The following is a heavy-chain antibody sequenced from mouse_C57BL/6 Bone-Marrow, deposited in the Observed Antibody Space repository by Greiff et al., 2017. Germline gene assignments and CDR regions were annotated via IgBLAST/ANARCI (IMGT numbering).Heavy chain of an antibody. CDR2: IDPENGDT. CDR1: GFNIKDDY. J-gene: IGHJ2*01. Sequence: VQLKQSGAELVRPGASVTLSCTASGFNIKDDYMHWVKQRPEQGLEWIGWIDPENGDTEYASKFQGKATIPADTSSNTAYLQLSSLTSEDTAVYYCTTVVHYWGQGTTLTVSS. D-gene: IGHD1-1*01. V-gene: IGHV14-4*01. CDR3: TTVVHY.